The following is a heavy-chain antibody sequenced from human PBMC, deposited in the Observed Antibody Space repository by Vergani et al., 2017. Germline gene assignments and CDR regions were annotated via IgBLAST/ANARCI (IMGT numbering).Heavy chain of an antibody. D-gene: IGHD1-26*01. V-gene: IGHV3-30*02. CDR2: IRYDGSNK. Sequence: QVQLVESGGGVVQPGGSLRLSCAASGFTFSSYGMHWVRQAPGKGLEWVAFIRYDGSNKYYADSVKGRFTISRDNSKNTLYLQMNSLRAEDTAVYYCARDREWEGVDYWGQGTLVTVSS. CDR3: ARDREWEGVDY. J-gene: IGHJ4*02. CDR1: GFTFSSYG.